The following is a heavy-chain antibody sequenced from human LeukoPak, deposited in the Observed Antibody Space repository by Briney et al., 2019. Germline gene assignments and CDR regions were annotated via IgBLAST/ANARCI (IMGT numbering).Heavy chain of an antibody. CDR2: ISGGGDK. Sequence: GGSLRLSCAASGFTFSNYAMNWVRQAPGKGLEWVSAISGGGDKFYADSVKGRFSISRDSSKNTLYLQMNSLRVEDTAIYYCAKVDRAAGAERWGQGTLVAVSS. D-gene: IGHD6-19*01. CDR1: GFTFSNYA. J-gene: IGHJ4*02. V-gene: IGHV3-23*01. CDR3: AKVDRAAGAER.